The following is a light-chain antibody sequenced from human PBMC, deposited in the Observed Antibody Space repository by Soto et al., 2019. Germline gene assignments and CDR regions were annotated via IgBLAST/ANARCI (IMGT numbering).Light chain of an antibody. CDR2: EVT. CDR3: SSYTISSTLV. V-gene: IGLV2-14*02. Sequence: QSVLTQPASVSGSPGQSITIACTGISTDVENYNFVSWYQQHPGKAPKLMIYEVTSRPSGVSNRFSGSKSDNTASLTISGLQPEDEADYYCSSYTISSTLVFGTGTKVTVL. J-gene: IGLJ1*01. CDR1: STDVENYNF.